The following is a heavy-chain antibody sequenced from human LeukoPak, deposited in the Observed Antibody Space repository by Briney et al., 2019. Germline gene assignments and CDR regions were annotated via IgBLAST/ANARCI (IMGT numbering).Heavy chain of an antibody. J-gene: IGHJ4*02. V-gene: IGHV3-7*03. CDR2: IKQDGSEK. Sequence: GGSLRLSCTASGFSFSSYWMSWVRQAPGKGLEWVANIKQDGSEKYYVDSVKGRFTISRDNAKNSLYLQMNSLRAEDTAVYYCARDRRDFWSGYYFDYWGQGTLVTVSS. CDR1: GFSFSSYW. CDR3: ARDRRDFWSGYYFDY. D-gene: IGHD3-3*01.